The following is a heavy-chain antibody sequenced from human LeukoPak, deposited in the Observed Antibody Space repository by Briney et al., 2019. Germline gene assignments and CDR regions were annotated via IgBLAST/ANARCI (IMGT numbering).Heavy chain of an antibody. Sequence: GGPLRLSCAASGFTFSDYYMSWIRQAPGKGLEWVSYISSSGSTIYYADSVKGRFTISRDNAKNSLYLQMNSLRAEDTAVYYCASVRGYSYDRAFDIWGQGTMVTVSS. J-gene: IGHJ3*02. V-gene: IGHV3-11*01. D-gene: IGHD5-18*01. CDR3: ASVRGYSYDRAFDI. CDR1: GFTFSDYY. CDR2: ISSSGSTI.